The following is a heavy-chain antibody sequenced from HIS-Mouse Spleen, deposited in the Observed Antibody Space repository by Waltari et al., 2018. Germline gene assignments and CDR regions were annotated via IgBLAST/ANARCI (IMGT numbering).Heavy chain of an antibody. V-gene: IGHV4-34*01. J-gene: IGHJ4*02. CDR1: GGSFSGHS. Sequence: QVQLQQWGAGLLKPSETLSLTRAVYGGSFSGHSWARTGLPPGNGLSGIGEINYSESTNHNPSLKRRVTISVDTSKNQFSLKLSSVTAADTAVYYCARGPVEYSSRRGYWGQGTLVTVSS. CDR3: ARGPVEYSSRRGY. CDR2: INYSEST. D-gene: IGHD6-6*01.